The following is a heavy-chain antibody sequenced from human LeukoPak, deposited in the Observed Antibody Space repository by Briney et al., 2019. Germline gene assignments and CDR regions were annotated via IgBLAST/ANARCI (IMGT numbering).Heavy chain of an antibody. CDR2: IYHSGST. D-gene: IGHD2-2*01. Sequence: SQTLSLTCTVSGGSISSSGYYWSWIRQPPGKGLEWIGYIYHSGSTYYNPSLKSRVTISVDRSKNQFSLKLSSVTAADTAVYYCARADQLPTGFDYWGQGTLVTVSS. V-gene: IGHV4-30-2*01. CDR1: GGSISSSGYY. CDR3: ARADQLPTGFDY. J-gene: IGHJ4*02.